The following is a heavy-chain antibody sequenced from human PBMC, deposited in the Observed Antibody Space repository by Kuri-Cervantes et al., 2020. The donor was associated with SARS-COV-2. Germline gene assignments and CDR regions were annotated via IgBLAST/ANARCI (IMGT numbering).Heavy chain of an antibody. CDR3: ARNMVARQSHYYYGMDV. CDR1: GFDFDSYS. CDR2: ISSSSSYI. D-gene: IGHD5-12*01. J-gene: IGHJ6*02. V-gene: IGHV3-21*01. Sequence: GESLKISCSASGFDFDSYSMNWVRQAPGKGLEWVSSISSSSSYIYYADSVKGRFTISRDNAKKSLYLQMNSLRAEDTAVYYCARNMVARQSHYYYGMDVWGQGTTVTVSS.